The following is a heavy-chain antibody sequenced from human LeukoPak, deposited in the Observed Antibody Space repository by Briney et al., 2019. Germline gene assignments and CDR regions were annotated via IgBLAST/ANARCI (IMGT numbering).Heavy chain of an antibody. CDR1: GFTFNNYW. V-gene: IGHV3-74*01. CDR2: INNDGSSA. J-gene: IGHJ4*02. D-gene: IGHD3-10*01. Sequence: GGSLRLSCAASGFTFNNYWIHWVRQVPGKGLVWVSRINNDGSSASYVDSVKGRFTISRDNSKNTLYLQMNSLRAEDTAVYYCARDRSPRSSGSPSSHWGQGTLVTVSS. CDR3: ARDRSPRSSGSPSSH.